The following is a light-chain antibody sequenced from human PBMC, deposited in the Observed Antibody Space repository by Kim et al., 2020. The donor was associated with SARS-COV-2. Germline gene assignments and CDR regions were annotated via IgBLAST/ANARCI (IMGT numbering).Light chain of an antibody. V-gene: IGKV1-5*03. CDR3: QQYSSYSGT. J-gene: IGKJ1*01. CDR1: QSISTW. CDR2: KAY. Sequence: SAFVGDPVAITWRASQSISTWLAWYQQKPGKAPNLLIYKAYNLETGVPARFRGSGSGTEFTLTISSLQPYDFATYYCQQYSSYSGTFGQGTKVDI.